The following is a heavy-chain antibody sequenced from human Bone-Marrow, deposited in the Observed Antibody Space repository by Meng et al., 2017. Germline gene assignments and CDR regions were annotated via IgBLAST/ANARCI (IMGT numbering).Heavy chain of an antibody. CDR3: ARINPKDDY. Sequence: SETLSLTCTVSGGSVSTSSHYWGWIRQPPGKGLEWIGTIYYSGHTYYNPSRKSRTTVSVDTSKNQFSLKLNSVTAADTAVYYCARINPKDDYWGQGTLVTVSS. V-gene: IGHV4-39*07. J-gene: IGHJ4*02. CDR1: GGSVSTSSHY. CDR2: IYYSGHT.